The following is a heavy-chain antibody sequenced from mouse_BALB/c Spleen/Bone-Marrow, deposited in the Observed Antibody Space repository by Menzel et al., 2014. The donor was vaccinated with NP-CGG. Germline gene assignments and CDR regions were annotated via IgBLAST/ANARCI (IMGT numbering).Heavy chain of an antibody. CDR3: ALYYYGSLDY. D-gene: IGHD1-1*01. CDR2: INPSNGRT. Sequence: QVQLKESGAELVKPGASVKLSCKASGYTFTNYWMHWVKQRPGQGLEWIGEINPSNGRTNYNEKFKSKATLTVDKSSSTAYMQLSSLTSEDSAVYYCALYYYGSLDYWGQGTTLTVSP. CDR1: GYTFTNYW. J-gene: IGHJ2*01. V-gene: IGHV1S81*02.